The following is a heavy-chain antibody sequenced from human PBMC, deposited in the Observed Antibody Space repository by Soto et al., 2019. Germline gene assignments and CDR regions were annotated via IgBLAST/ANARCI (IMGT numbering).Heavy chain of an antibody. CDR2: ISAYNGNT. CDR1: GYTFTSYG. CDR3: ARGMSYYDSSGYGVY. V-gene: IGHV1-18*04. D-gene: IGHD3-22*01. J-gene: IGHJ4*02. Sequence: ASVKVSCKASGYTFTSYGISWVRRAPGQGLEWMGWISAYNGNTNYAQKLQGRVTMTTDTSTSTAYMELRSLRSDDTAVYYCARGMSYYDSSGYGVYWGQGTLVTV.